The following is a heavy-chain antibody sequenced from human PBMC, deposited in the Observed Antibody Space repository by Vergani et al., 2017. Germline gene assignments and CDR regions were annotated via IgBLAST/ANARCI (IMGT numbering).Heavy chain of an antibody. CDR1: GFTFTSSA. Sequence: QMQLVQSGPEVKKPGTSVKVSCKASGFTFTSSAVQWVRQARGQRLEWIGWIVVGSGNTNYAQKFQERVTITRDMSTSTAYMELSSLRSEDTAVYYCARDGEMYYYDSSGYTPFLYWGQGTLVTVSS. V-gene: IGHV1-58*01. CDR2: IVVGSGNT. CDR3: ARDGEMYYYDSSGYTPFLY. D-gene: IGHD3-22*01. J-gene: IGHJ4*02.